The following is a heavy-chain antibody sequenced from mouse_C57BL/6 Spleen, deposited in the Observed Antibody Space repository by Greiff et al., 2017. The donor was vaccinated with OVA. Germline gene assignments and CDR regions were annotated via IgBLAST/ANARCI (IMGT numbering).Heavy chain of an antibody. V-gene: IGHV1-9*01. CDR2: ILPGSGST. J-gene: IGHJ2*01. Sequence: VKLVESGAELMKPGASVKLSCKATGYTFTGYWIEWVKQRPGHGLEWIGEILPGSGSTNYNEKFKGKATFTADTSSNTAYMQLSSLTTEDSAIYYCARRSFYGNYVEVYYFDYWGQGTTLTVSS. CDR1: GYTFTGYW. D-gene: IGHD2-10*01. CDR3: ARRSFYGNYVEVYYFDY.